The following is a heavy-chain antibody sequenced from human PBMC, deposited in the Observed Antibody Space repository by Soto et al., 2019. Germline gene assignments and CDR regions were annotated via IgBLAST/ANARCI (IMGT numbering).Heavy chain of an antibody. CDR1: CGSISSGGYY. CDR3: ARAYTAMAKSLDY. Sequence: SETLSLTCTVSCGSISSGGYYWSWIRQHPGKGLEWIGYIYYSGSTNYNPSLKSRVTISVDTSKNQFSLKLSSVTAADTAVYYCARAYTAMAKSLDYWGQGTLVTVSS. CDR2: IYYSGST. V-gene: IGHV4-61*08. D-gene: IGHD5-18*01. J-gene: IGHJ4*02.